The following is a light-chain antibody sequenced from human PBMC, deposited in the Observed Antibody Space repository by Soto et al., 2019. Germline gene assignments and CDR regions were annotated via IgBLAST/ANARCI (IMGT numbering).Light chain of an antibody. CDR1: QSLSSTY. CDR3: QQYESSPPSYT. J-gene: IGKJ2*01. V-gene: IGKV3-20*01. CDR2: GAS. Sequence: EIVLTQAPGTPSLYPGERATLSCRASQSLSSTYLAWYQQKPGQAPRLLIYGASNRATGIPDRFSGSGSGTDFTLTISRLDPEDFAVYYCQQYESSPPSYTFGQGSKLEIK.